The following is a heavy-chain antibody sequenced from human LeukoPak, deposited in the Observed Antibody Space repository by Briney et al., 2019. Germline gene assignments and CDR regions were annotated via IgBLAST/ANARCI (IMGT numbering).Heavy chain of an antibody. Sequence: PSETLSLTCSVSGGSISSSSYYWGWIRLPPGKGLEWIGSIYYSGSTYYNPSLKSRVTISVDTSKNQFSLKLSSVTAADTAVYYWARGGEWEKYQLLGSWFDPWGQGTLVTVSS. D-gene: IGHD2-2*01. CDR3: ARGGEWEKYQLLGSWFDP. CDR2: IYYSGST. CDR1: GGSISSSSYY. V-gene: IGHV4-39*07. J-gene: IGHJ5*02.